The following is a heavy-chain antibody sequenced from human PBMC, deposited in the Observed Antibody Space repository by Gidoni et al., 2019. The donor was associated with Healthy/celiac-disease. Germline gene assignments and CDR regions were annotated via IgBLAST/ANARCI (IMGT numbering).Heavy chain of an antibody. CDR2: IYSGGST. CDR1: GFTVSSNY. Sequence: EVQLVETGGGLIQPGGSLRLSCAASGFTVSSNYMSWVRQAPGKGLEWVSVIYSGGSTYYADSVKGRFTISRDNSKNTLYLQMNSLRAEDTAVYYCARVGSYCGGDCYHPAYWYFDLWGRGTLVTVSS. D-gene: IGHD2-21*02. CDR3: ARVGSYCGGDCYHPAYWYFDL. J-gene: IGHJ2*01. V-gene: IGHV3-53*02.